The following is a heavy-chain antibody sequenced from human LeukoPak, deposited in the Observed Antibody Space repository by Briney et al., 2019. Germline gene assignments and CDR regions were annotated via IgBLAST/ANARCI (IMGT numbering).Heavy chain of an antibody. Sequence: TLSLTCIVSGGSINSYYSGWIRQPPGEGREWIGYVYNTGSTNYNPSLKSRLTISADTSKNQFSLKLSSVTAADTAVYYCARRPDDYDYFDYWGQGILVTVSS. CDR2: VYNTGST. D-gene: IGHD4-17*01. V-gene: IGHV4-59*08. CDR1: GGSINSYY. J-gene: IGHJ4*02. CDR3: ARRPDDYDYFDY.